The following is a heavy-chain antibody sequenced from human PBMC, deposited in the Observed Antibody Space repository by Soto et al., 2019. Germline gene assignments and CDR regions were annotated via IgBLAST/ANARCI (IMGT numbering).Heavy chain of an antibody. V-gene: IGHV3-30-3*01. CDR2: ISYDGSNK. D-gene: IGHD6-6*01. Sequence: SLRLSCAASGFTFISYAMHWVRQAPGKGLEWVAVISYDGSNKYYADSVKGRFTISRDNSKNTLYLQMNSLRAEDTAVYYCARDRYSSSPSYYFDHWGQGTLVTVSS. CDR1: GFTFISYA. CDR3: ARDRYSSSPSYYFDH. J-gene: IGHJ4*02.